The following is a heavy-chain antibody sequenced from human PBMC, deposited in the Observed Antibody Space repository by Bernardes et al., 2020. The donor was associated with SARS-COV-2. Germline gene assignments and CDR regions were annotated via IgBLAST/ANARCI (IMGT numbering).Heavy chain of an antibody. Sequence: SETLSLTCTVSGGSINSYYWNWIRQPPGKGLEWIGYIYYSGSTNYNPSLKGRVTISVDTSRNQFSLKLSSVTAADTAVYYCARAASYYDTLTGYYLSSKWFDPWGQGTLVTVSS. CDR2: IYYSGST. CDR1: GGSINSYY. CDR3: ARAASYYDTLTGYYLSSKWFDP. J-gene: IGHJ5*02. V-gene: IGHV4-59*01. D-gene: IGHD3-9*01.